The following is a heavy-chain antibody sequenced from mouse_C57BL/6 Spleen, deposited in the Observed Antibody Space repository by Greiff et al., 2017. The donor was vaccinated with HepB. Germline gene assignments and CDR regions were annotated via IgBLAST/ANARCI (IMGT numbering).Heavy chain of an antibody. V-gene: IGHV1-43*01. Sequence: VQLKESGPELVKPGASVKISCKASGYSFTGYYMHWVKQSSEKSLEWIGEINPSTGGTSYNQKFKGKATLTVDKSSSTAYMQLKSLTSEDSAVYYCARWGGYPWYFDVWGTGTTVTVSS. J-gene: IGHJ1*03. CDR3: ARWGGYPWYFDV. CDR2: INPSTGGT. CDR1: GYSFTGYY. D-gene: IGHD2-2*01.